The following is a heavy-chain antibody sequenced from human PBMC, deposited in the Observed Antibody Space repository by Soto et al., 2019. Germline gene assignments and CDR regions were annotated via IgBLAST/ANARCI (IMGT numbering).Heavy chain of an antibody. J-gene: IGHJ4*02. V-gene: IGHV6-1*01. CDR2: IFYRSQWYS. Sequence: QVQLQQSGPGLVKPSQTLSLTCAISGDYVSSNTATWNWIRQSPSRGLEWLGRIFYRSQWYSNYAVSVKSRITINPDTSKNQCSLQLNSVTPEDAAIYYCARGVQQVVPVWCQGTLVTVSS. D-gene: IGHD6-13*01. CDR3: ARGVQQVVPV. CDR1: GDYVSSNTAT.